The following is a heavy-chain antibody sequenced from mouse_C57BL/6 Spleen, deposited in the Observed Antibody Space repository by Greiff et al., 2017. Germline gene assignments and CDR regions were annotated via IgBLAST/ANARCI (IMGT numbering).Heavy chain of an antibody. Sequence: VQLQQSGPELVKPGASVKISCKASGYTFTDYYMNWVKQSHGKSLEWIGDINPNNGGTSYNQKFKGKATLTVDKSSSTAYMELRSLTSEDSAVYYCARDLLRGYYAMDYWGQGTSVTVSS. J-gene: IGHJ4*01. D-gene: IGHD2-1*01. CDR3: ARDLLRGYYAMDY. CDR2: INPNNGGT. V-gene: IGHV1-26*01. CDR1: GYTFTDYY.